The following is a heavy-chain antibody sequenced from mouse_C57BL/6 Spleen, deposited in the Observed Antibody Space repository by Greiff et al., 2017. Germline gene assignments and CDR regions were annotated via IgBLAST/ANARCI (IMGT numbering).Heavy chain of an antibody. CDR1: GYSITSGYD. Sequence: VQLQQSGPGMVKPSQSLSLTCTVPGYSITSGYDWHWIRNFPGNILEWMGYISYSGSPKYNPTLKSRISITNDTSKNHFLLKLNSGTTEDTATYCNARVDYGYFAVWGTGTTVTVSS. CDR3: ARVDYGYFAV. V-gene: IGHV3-1*01. J-gene: IGHJ1*03. D-gene: IGHD6-5*01. CDR2: ISYSGSP.